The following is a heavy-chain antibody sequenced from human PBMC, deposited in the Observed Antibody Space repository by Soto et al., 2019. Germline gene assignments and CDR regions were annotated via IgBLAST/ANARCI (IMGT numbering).Heavy chain of an antibody. D-gene: IGHD2-8*02. CDR1: GGSISSSSYY. J-gene: IGHJ4*02. Sequence: SETLSLTCTVSGGSISSSSYYWGWIRQPPGKGLEWIGSIHYSGSTYYNPSLKSRVTISVDTSKNQFSLKLTSVTAADTAVYYCARDKITGLFDYWGQGTLVTVSS. CDR3: ARDKITGLFDY. V-gene: IGHV4-39*07. CDR2: IHYSGST.